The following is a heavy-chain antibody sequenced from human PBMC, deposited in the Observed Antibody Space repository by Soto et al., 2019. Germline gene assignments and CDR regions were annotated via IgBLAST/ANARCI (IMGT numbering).Heavy chain of an antibody. J-gene: IGHJ3*02. CDR1: GFTFSSYW. CDR2: ISNDGRTP. CDR3: ARDRGRHFDI. Sequence: EVQLVESGGGLVQPGGSLRLSCAASGFTFSSYWMEWVRQAPGKGLVWVSQISNDGRTPEYVDSVKGRFTVSRDNVKDTVYLQMNNLRVEDTAVYYCARDRGRHFDIWGQGTMVTVSS. V-gene: IGHV3-74*01.